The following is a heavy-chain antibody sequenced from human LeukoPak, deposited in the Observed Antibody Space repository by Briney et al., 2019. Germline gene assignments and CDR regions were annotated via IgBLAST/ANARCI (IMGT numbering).Heavy chain of an antibody. D-gene: IGHD3-10*01. J-gene: IGHJ6*03. Sequence: SATLSLTCTVSGGSISSYYWNWIRQPAGKGLEWIGRIYTSGSTNYNPSLKSRVTMSVDTSKNQFSLKLSSVTAADTAVYYCARGMYGSGSYYPNTYYYYMDVWGKGTTVTISS. CDR2: IYTSGST. CDR1: GGSISSYY. CDR3: ARGMYGSGSYYPNTYYYYMDV. V-gene: IGHV4-4*07.